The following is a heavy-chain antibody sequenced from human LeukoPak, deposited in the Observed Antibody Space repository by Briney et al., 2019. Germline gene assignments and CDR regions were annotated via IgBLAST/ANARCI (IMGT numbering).Heavy chain of an antibody. CDR2: INPNSGYT. V-gene: IGHV1-2*02. Sequence: ASVKVSCKASGYTFTGYYMHWVRQAPGQGLEWMGWINPNSGYTNYAQKFQGRVTMTRDTSISTAYMELSRLRSDDTAVYYCARGYCTNGVCWAFDYWGQGTLVTVSS. D-gene: IGHD2-8*01. J-gene: IGHJ4*02. CDR3: ARGYCTNGVCWAFDY. CDR1: GYTFTGYY.